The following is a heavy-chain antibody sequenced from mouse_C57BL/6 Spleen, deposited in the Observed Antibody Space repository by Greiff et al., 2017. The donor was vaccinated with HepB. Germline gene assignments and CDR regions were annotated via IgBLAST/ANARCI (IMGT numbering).Heavy chain of an antibody. CDR2: INPNNGGT. Sequence: EVQLQQSGPELVKPGASVKISCKASGYTFTDYYMNWVKQSHGKSLEWIGDINPNNGGTSYNQKFKGKATLTVDKSSSTAYMELRSLTSEDSAVYYCARRRGSIHWYFDVWGTGTTVTVSS. J-gene: IGHJ1*03. CDR1: GYTFTDYY. V-gene: IGHV1-26*01. CDR3: ARRRGSIHWYFDV. D-gene: IGHD1-1*01.